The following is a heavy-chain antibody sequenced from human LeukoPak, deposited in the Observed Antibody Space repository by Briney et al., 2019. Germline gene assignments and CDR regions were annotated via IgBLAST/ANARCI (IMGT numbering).Heavy chain of an antibody. J-gene: IGHJ1*01. CDR3: ATASIVVVVAADSSEYFQH. CDR2: FDPEDGET. Sequence: ASVKVSCKVSGYTLTELSMHWVRQAPGKGLEWMGGFDPEDGETIYAQKFQGRVTMTEDTSTDTAYMELSSLRSEDTAVYYCATASIVVVVAADSSEYFQHWGRGTLVTVSS. D-gene: IGHD2-15*01. V-gene: IGHV1-24*01. CDR1: GYTLTELS.